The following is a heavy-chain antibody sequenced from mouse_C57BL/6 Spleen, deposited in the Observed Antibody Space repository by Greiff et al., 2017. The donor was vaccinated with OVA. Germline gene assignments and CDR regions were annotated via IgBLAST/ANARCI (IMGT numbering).Heavy chain of an antibody. CDR2: IYPGGGYT. CDR3: ARIKVYYYGSLYAMDY. Sequence: QVQLQQSGAELVRPGTSVKMSCKASGYTFTNYWIGWAKQRPGHGLEWIGDIYPGGGYTNYNEKFKGKATLTADKSSSTAYMQFSSLTSEDSAIYYWARIKVYYYGSLYAMDYWGQGTSVTVSS. D-gene: IGHD1-1*01. CDR1: GYTFTNYW. V-gene: IGHV1-63*01. J-gene: IGHJ4*01.